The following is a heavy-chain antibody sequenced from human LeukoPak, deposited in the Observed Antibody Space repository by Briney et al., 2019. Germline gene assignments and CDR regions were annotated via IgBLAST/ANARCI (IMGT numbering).Heavy chain of an antibody. CDR1: GPTFSTYS. CDR2: ISGSSDAI. V-gene: IGHV3-48*02. J-gene: IGHJ6*02. D-gene: IGHD3-10*01. CDR3: ARYFGDPQGMDV. Sequence: TGGSLRLSCAASGPTFSTYSMSWVRQAPGKGLEWVSYISGSSDAIYYADSVKGRFTISRDNAKNSLYLRMNSLRDEDMAVYYCARYFGDPQGMDVWGQGTTVTVSS.